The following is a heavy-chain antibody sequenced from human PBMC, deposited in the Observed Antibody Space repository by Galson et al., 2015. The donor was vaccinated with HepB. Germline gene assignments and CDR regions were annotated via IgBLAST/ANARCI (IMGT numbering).Heavy chain of an antibody. D-gene: IGHD6-13*01. CDR1: GYTFTSYY. Sequence: SVKVSCKASGYTFTSYYMHWVRQAPGQGLEWMGIIKPSGGSTRYAQKFQGRVTMTRDTSTSTAYMELSRLRFEDTAVYYCARATDSSGWFFHYWGQGTLVTVSS. V-gene: IGHV1-46*03. CDR2: IKPSGGST. J-gene: IGHJ4*02. CDR3: ARATDSSGWFFHY.